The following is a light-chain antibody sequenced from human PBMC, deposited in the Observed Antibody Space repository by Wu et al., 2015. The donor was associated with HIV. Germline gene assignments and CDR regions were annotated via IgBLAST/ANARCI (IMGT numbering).Light chain of an antibody. CDR1: QGISSY. V-gene: IGKV1-9*01. CDR3: QQLNSPHT. CDR2: AAS. Sequence: DIQLTQSPSFLSASIGDRVTITCRASQGISSYLVWYQQKPGKAPKLLIYAASTLQSGVPLRFSGSGSGTEFILTVTSLQSEDFATYYCQQLNSPHTFGEGPRWRSN. J-gene: IGKJ4*01.